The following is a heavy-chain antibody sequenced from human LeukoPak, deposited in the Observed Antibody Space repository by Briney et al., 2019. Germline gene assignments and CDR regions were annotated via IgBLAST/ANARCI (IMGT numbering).Heavy chain of an antibody. J-gene: IGHJ5*01. D-gene: IGHD1-26*01. CDR2: IPHDGSSA. CDR1: GFTFSSYG. V-gene: IGHV3-30*12. CDR3: ATGSDFYYDS. Sequence: PGGSLRLSCAASGFTFSSYGMHWVRQAPGKGLEWVAAIPHDGSSALYADSVKGRFIISRDNSKNTQYLQMNSLRIEDSAVYYCATGSDFYYDSWGQGILVTVSS.